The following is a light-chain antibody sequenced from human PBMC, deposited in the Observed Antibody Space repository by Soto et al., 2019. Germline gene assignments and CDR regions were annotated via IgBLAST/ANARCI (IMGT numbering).Light chain of an antibody. Sequence: DIVMTQSPDSLAVSLGERATINCKSSQSVLYSSNNKNYLAWYQQKPGQPPKALIYWASTRESGVPDRFSGSGSGTDFTLTISSLQAEDVAVYYCQQYYTTPWTFGQRTKVDI. V-gene: IGKV4-1*01. CDR2: WAS. J-gene: IGKJ1*01. CDR3: QQYYTTPWT. CDR1: QSVLYSSNNKNY.